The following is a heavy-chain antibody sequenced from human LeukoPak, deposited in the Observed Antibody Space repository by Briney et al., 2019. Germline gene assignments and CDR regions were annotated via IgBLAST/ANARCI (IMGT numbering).Heavy chain of an antibody. J-gene: IGHJ5*02. CDR2: INPGDSDT. Sequence: GESLKISCKGSGYSFTSSWIGWARQMPGKGLEWMAIINPGDSDTRYSPSFQGRVTISADKSISTVYLQWGSLKASDTAMYYCARQPGAGWFDPWGQGTLVTVSS. CDR3: ARQPGAGWFDP. CDR1: GYSFTSSW. V-gene: IGHV5-51*01. D-gene: IGHD3-10*01.